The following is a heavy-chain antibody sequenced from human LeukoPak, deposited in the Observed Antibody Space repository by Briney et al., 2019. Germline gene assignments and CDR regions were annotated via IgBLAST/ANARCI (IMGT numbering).Heavy chain of an antibody. D-gene: IGHD6-13*01. CDR3: AREGSSWFQFDY. V-gene: IGHV1-46*01. CDR2: INPSGGST. J-gene: IGHJ4*02. CDR1: GYTFTSYY. Sequence: ASVKVSCKASGYTFTSYYMRWVRQAPGQGLEWMGIINPSGGSTSYAQKFQGRVTMTRDTSTSTVYMELSSLRSEDTAVYYCAREGSSWFQFDYWGQGTLVTVSS.